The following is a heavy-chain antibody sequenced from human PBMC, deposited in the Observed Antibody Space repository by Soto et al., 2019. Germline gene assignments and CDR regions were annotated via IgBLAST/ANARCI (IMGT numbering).Heavy chain of an antibody. CDR2: ISRSSSHM. D-gene: IGHD2-21*01. CDR1: GLTVSNYS. Sequence: EVKLVESGGGLVKPGGSLRLSCVASGLTVSNYSMNWIRQAPGEGLEWVSSISRSSSHMFYADSVRGRFTISRDNAKNSLYLQMNSLRAEDTAVYYCANHDYGGNRVWGQGTLVTVSS. V-gene: IGHV3-21*01. J-gene: IGHJ4*02. CDR3: ANHDYGGNRV.